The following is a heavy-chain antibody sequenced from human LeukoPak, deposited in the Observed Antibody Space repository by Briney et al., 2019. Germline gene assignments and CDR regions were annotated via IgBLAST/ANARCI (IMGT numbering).Heavy chain of an antibody. CDR2: MNPNSGNT. Sequence: GASVKVSCTASGYTFTSYDLNWVRQATGHGLEWMGWMNPNSGNTGYAQKFQGRVTMIRNTSISTAYMELSSLRSEDTAVYYCARARSFSGRKARRMEWDYWGQGTLVTVSS. J-gene: IGHJ4*02. V-gene: IGHV1-8*01. CDR3: ARARSFSGRKARRMEWDY. D-gene: IGHD3-3*01. CDR1: GYTFTSYD.